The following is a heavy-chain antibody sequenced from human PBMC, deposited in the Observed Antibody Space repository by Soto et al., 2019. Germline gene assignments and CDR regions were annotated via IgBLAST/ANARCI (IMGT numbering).Heavy chain of an antibody. CDR1: GGSISSSSYY. D-gene: IGHD2-15*01. V-gene: IGHV4-39*01. J-gene: IGHJ2*01. Sequence: SETLSLTCTVSGGSISSSSYYWGWIRQPPGKGLEWIGSIYYSGSTYYNPSLKSRVTISVDTPKNQFSLKLSSVTAADTAVYYCARPRGGNIFWYFDLWGRGTLVTVSS. CDR2: IYYSGST. CDR3: ARPRGGNIFWYFDL.